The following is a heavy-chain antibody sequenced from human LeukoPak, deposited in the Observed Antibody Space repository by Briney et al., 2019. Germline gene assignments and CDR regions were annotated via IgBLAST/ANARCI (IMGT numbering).Heavy chain of an antibody. CDR2: IYSSGTT. V-gene: IGHV4-59*11. CDR1: GTSISPHY. D-gene: IGHD1-26*01. CDR3: ARGGASFDY. Sequence: AETLSLTCAVSGTSISPHYWSWIRQPPGKGLEWIGYIYSSGTTNHNPSLKSRVSMSVDTSKVQLSLTLSSVTAADTAVYYCARGGASFDYWGQGTLVTVSS. J-gene: IGHJ4*02.